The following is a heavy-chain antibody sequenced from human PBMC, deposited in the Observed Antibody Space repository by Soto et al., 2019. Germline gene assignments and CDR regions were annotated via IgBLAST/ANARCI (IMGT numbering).Heavy chain of an antibody. CDR1: SGSISRGGYY. CDR3: AGGNSGWTILGVTNLEY. J-gene: IGHJ4*02. D-gene: IGHD3-3*01. CDR2: TCYRGRT. Sequence: SETLSLTSTVSSGSISRGGYYCSWFRQHPGKGLAWIGYTCYRGRTYYNPTLKSRVTLSVDTSKTQFSLKLSSVTAAAPAVSYGAGGNSGWTILGVTNLEYWGQGTMVTVAS. V-gene: IGHV4-31*03.